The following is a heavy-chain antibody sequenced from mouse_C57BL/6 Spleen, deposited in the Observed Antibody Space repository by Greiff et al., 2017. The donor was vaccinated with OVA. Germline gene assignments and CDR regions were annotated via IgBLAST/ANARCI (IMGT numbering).Heavy chain of an antibody. V-gene: IGHV3-1*01. D-gene: IGHD1-1*01. CDR1: GYSITSGYD. CDR2: ISYSGST. CDR3: ARESYYGSSWYFDV. J-gene: IGHJ1*03. Sequence: EVHLVESGPGMVKPSQSLSLTCTVTGYSITSGYDWHWIRHFPGNKLEWMGYISYSGSTNYNPSLKSRISITHDTSKNHFFLKLNSVTTEDTATYYCARESYYGSSWYFDVWGTGTTVTVSS.